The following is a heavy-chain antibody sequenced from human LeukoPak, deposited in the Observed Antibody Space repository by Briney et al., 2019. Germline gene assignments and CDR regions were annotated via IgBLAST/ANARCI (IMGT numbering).Heavy chain of an antibody. CDR1: GFTFSSYS. Sequence: GGSLRLSCAASGFTFSSYSMNWVRQAPGKGLEWVSSISSSSSYIYYADSVKGRFTISRDNAKNTLYLQMKSLRAEDTAVYYCTRGTYYYGSGPGGFDPWGQGTLVTVSS. CDR2: ISSSSSYI. J-gene: IGHJ5*02. V-gene: IGHV3-21*01. D-gene: IGHD3-10*01. CDR3: TRGTYYYGSGPGGFDP.